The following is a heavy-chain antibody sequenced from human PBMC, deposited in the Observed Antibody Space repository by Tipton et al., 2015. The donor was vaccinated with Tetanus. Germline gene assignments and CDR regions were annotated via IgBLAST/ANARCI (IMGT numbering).Heavy chain of an antibody. CDR3: ARPEASGRARGFDI. CDR1: GGSITNGGYY. CDR2: ISYTGTT. V-gene: IGHV4-31*03. Sequence: TLSLTCTVSGGSITNGGYYWSWIRQHPGKGLDWIGYISYTGTTHYNPSLKSRVTISLDTSKNLFSLTSVTASDTAVYYCARPEASGRARGFDIWGQGTKVTVSP. D-gene: IGHD3-10*01. J-gene: IGHJ3*02.